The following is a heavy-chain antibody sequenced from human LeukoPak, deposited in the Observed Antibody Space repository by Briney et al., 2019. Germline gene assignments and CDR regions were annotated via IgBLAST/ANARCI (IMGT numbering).Heavy chain of an antibody. J-gene: IGHJ3*02. CDR2: ISWNSGKI. V-gene: IGHV3-9*01. Sequence: SLRLSCAASGFTFEDYAMHWVRQAPGKGLEWVSGISWNSGKIGYADSVKGRFTISKDYGKNSLYLQMNSLRAEDTALYYCAKESGSGSYSAFDIWGQGTMVTASS. CDR3: AKESGSGSYSAFDI. CDR1: GFTFEDYA. D-gene: IGHD3-10*01.